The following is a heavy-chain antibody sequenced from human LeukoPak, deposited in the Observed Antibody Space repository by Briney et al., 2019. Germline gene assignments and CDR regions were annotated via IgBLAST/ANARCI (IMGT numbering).Heavy chain of an antibody. CDR3: ARGFPSPNKRPC. V-gene: IGHV3-64*01. J-gene: IGHJ4*02. Sequence: GGSLRLSCAASGFTFSSYAMHWVRQAPGKGLEYVSAISSNGGSTYYANSVKGRFTISRDNSKNTLYLQVGSLRAEDMAVYYCARGFPSPNKRPCWGQGTLVTVSS. CDR1: GFTFSSYA. CDR2: ISSNGGST. D-gene: IGHD1/OR15-1a*01.